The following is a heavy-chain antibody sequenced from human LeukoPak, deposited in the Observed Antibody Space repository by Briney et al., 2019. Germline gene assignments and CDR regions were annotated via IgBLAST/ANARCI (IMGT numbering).Heavy chain of an antibody. CDR3: ARVKTEYSSSPRDFDY. J-gene: IGHJ4*02. CDR1: GYTFTGYY. V-gene: IGHV1-2*02. Sequence: ASVKVSCKASGYTFTGYYMHWVRQAPGQGLEWMGWINPNSGGTNYAQKFQGRVTMTRDTSISTAYMELSRLRSDDTAVYYCARVKTEYSSSPRDFDYWGQGTLVTVSS. CDR2: INPNSGGT. D-gene: IGHD6-6*01.